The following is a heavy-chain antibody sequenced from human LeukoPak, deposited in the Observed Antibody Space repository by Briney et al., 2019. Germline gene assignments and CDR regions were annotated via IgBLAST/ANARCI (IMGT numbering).Heavy chain of an antibody. CDR2: IDYSGGST. CDR3: ASTYYYDSSGYYECFW. J-gene: IGHJ4*02. CDR1: GFTLSSYE. Sequence: GGSLRLSCTASGFTLSSYEMSWIRQAPGKGLEWVSSIDYSGGSTYYADSVKGRFTISRDNSKNTLYLQMNSLRAEDTAVYYCASTYYYDSSGYYECFWWGQGTLVTVSS. V-gene: IGHV3-23*01. D-gene: IGHD3-22*01.